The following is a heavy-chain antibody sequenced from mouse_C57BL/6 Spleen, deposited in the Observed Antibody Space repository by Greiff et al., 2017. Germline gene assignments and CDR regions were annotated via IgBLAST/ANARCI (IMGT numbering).Heavy chain of an antibody. J-gene: IGHJ2*01. CDR2: INPSSGYT. Sequence: VQLQQSGAELAKPGASVKLSCKASGYTFTSYWIHWVKQRPGQGLEWIGYINPSSGYTNYNQKFKDKATLTADKSSSTAYMQLSSLTSADSAVDYCAIGSRGRHFDYWGQGTTLTVSS. V-gene: IGHV1-7*01. D-gene: IGHD1-1*01. CDR3: AIGSRGRHFDY. CDR1: GYTFTSYW.